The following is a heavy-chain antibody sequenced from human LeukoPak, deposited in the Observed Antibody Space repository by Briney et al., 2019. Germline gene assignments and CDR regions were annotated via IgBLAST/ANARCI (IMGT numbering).Heavy chain of an antibody. D-gene: IGHD3-22*01. V-gene: IGHV3-7*01. J-gene: IGHJ4*02. CDR2: IKQDGSEK. CDR1: GFTFSSYW. Sequence: GGSLRLSCAASGFTFSSYWMSWVRQAPGKGLEWVANIKQDGSEKYYVDSVKGRFTISRDNAKNSLYLQMNSLRAEDTAVYYCARVRRRYDSSGYSYYFDYWGQGTLVTVSS. CDR3: ARVRRRYDSSGYSYYFDY.